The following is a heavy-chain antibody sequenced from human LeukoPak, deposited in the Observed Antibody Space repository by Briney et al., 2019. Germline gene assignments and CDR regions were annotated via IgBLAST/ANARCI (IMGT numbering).Heavy chain of an antibody. CDR3: AKDGPRAEYFQH. V-gene: IGHV3-9*01. Sequence: GGSLRLSCAASGFTFDDYAMHWVRQAPGEGLEWVSGISWNSGSIGYADSVKGRFTISRDNAKNSLYLQMNSLRAEDTALYYCAKDGPRAEYFQHWGQGTLVTVSS. CDR1: GFTFDDYA. CDR2: ISWNSGSI. J-gene: IGHJ1*01.